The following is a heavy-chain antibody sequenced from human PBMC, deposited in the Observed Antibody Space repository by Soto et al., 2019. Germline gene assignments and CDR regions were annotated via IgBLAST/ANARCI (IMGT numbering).Heavy chain of an antibody. Sequence: PGGSLRLSCAASGFTFSSYAMSWVRQAPGKGLEWVSAISGSGGSSYYADSVKGRFTISRDNSKNTLYLQMNSLRAEDTAVYYCAKDIDPAIEYYYGSGSPTEGAFDIWGQGTMVTVSS. V-gene: IGHV3-23*01. J-gene: IGHJ3*02. D-gene: IGHD3-10*01. CDR1: GFTFSSYA. CDR2: ISGSGGSS. CDR3: AKDIDPAIEYYYGSGSPTEGAFDI.